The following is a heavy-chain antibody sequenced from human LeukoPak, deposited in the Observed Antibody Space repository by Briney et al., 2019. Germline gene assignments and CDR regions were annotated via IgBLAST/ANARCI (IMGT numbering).Heavy chain of an antibody. V-gene: IGHV3-30*02. J-gene: IGHJ6*02. CDR3: ARASVAARHSYYYYGMDV. CDR1: GFTFSSYG. D-gene: IGHD6-19*01. Sequence: GGSLRLSCAASGFTFSSYGMHWVRQAPGKGLEWVAFIRYDGSNKYYADSVKGRFTISRDNAKNTLYLQMNSLRAEDTAVYYCARASVAARHSYYYYGMDVWGQGTTVTVS. CDR2: IRYDGSNK.